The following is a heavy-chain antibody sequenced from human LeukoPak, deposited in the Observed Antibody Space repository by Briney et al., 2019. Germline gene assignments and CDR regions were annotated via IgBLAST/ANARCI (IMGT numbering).Heavy chain of an antibody. V-gene: IGHV3-23*01. J-gene: IGHJ6*03. CDR1: GFTFSSYA. Sequence: GGSLRLSCAASGFTFSSYAMSWVRQAPGKVLEWVSAISGSGGSTYYADSVKGRFTLSRENSKNTLYLQMNSLRAEDTAVYYCAKSVRFLENYYYMDVWGKGTTVTVSS. CDR3: AKSVRFLENYYYMDV. CDR2: ISGSGGST. D-gene: IGHD3-3*01.